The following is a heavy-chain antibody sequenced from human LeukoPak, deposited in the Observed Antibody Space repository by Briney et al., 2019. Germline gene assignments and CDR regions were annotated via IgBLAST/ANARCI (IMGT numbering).Heavy chain of an antibody. J-gene: IGHJ3*02. CDR3: AKSLLTTASGTGRAFDI. D-gene: IGHD1-26*01. Sequence: GGSLRLSCAASGFTFSSYWMSWVRPAPGKGLEWVANIKQDGSEKYYVDSVKGRFTISRDNAKNSLYLQMNSLRAEDTAVYYCAKSLLTTASGTGRAFDIWGQGTMVTVSS. CDR1: GFTFSSYW. V-gene: IGHV3-7*01. CDR2: IKQDGSEK.